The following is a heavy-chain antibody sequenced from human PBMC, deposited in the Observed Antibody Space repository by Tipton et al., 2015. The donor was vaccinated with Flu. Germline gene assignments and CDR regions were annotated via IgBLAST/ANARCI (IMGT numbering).Heavy chain of an antibody. J-gene: IGHJ6*03. Sequence: GLVKPSQTLSLTCAISGDSVSSNSAAWNWIRQSPSRSLEWLGRTYYRSKWYNDYAVSVKSRITINPDTSKNQFSLQLNSVTPEDTAVYYCARLPGIALNKLRYYYYYMDVWGKGTTVTVSS. CDR3: ARLPGIALNKLRYYYYYMDV. CDR1: GDSVSSNSAA. V-gene: IGHV6-1*01. CDR2: TYYRSKWYN. D-gene: IGHD6-13*01.